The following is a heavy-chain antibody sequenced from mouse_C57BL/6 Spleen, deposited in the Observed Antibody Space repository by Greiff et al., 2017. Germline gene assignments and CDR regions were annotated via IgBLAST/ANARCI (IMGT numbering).Heavy chain of an antibody. D-gene: IGHD2-2*01. CDR2: IDPETGGP. Sequence: VQLQQSGAELVRPGASVTLSCKASGYTFTDYEMHWVKQTPVHGLEWIGAIDPETGGPAYNQKFKGKAILTADKSSSTAYMELRSLTSEDSAVYYCTRRGSMVTFDYGGQGTTLTGSS. CDR1: GYTFTDYE. CDR3: TRRGSMVTFDY. J-gene: IGHJ2*01. V-gene: IGHV1-15*01.